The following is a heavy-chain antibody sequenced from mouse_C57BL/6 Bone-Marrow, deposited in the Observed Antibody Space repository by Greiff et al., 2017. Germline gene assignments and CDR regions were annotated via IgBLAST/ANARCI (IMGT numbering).Heavy chain of an antibody. V-gene: IGHV14-4*01. J-gene: IGHJ2*01. CDR2: IDPENGDT. CDR3: TTGYYYGSSYDY. Sequence: VQLQQSGAELVRPGASVKLSCTASGFNIKDDYMHWVKQRPEQGLEWIGWIDPENGDTEYASKFQGKATITADTSSNTAYLQLSSLTSEDTAVYYGTTGYYYGSSYDYWGQGTTLTVSS. D-gene: IGHD1-1*01. CDR1: GFNIKDDY.